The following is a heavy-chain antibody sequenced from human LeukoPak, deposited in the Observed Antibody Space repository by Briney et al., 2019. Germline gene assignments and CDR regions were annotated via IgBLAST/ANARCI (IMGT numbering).Heavy chain of an antibody. J-gene: IGHJ4*02. Sequence: GASVKVSCKASGYTFTGYYMHWVRQAPGQGLEWMGWINPNSGATNYAQKFQGRVTMTRDTSISTAYMELSRLRSDDTAVYYCARGYYYDSSGYFDFDYWGQGTLVTVSS. CDR2: INPNSGAT. CDR1: GYTFTGYY. CDR3: ARGYYYDSSGYFDFDY. D-gene: IGHD3-22*01. V-gene: IGHV1-2*02.